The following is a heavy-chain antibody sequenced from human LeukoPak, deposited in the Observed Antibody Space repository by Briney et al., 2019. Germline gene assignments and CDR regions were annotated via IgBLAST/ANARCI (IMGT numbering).Heavy chain of an antibody. V-gene: IGHV3-7*03. Sequence: GGSLRLSCATSGFSFSSHDMNWVRQAPGKGLEWVANIKQDGSEKYYVDSVKGRFTISRDNAKNSLYLQMNSLRAEDTALYYCASGGIYYGAAFDFWGQGTLVTVSS. CDR2: IKQDGSEK. D-gene: IGHD1-26*01. CDR1: GFSFSSHD. CDR3: ASGGIYYGAAFDF. J-gene: IGHJ4*02.